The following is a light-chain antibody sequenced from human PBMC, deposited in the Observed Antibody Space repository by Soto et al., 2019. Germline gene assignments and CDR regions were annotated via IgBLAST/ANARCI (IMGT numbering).Light chain of an antibody. V-gene: IGKV1-5*01. CDR2: DAS. CDR1: QSISNR. J-gene: IGKJ1*01. CDR3: QQSNLYPWP. Sequence: DNQVTQSPSALSASVGDGVTITCRASQSISNRLAWYQQRPGKAPKYLIYDASTLYSGAPSRFSGSGSGTEYTLSIISLQPDDFASYYCQQSNLYPWPFGQGTKVDIK.